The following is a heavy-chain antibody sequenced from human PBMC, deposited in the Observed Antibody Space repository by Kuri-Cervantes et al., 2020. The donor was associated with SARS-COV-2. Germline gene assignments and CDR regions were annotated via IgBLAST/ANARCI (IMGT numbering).Heavy chain of an antibody. J-gene: IGHJ3*02. D-gene: IGHD3-22*01. Sequence: ESLKISCAVYGGSFSGYYWSWIRQPAGKGLEWIGHIYTSGSTNYNPSLKSRVTISVDTSKNQFSLKLSSVTAADTAVYYCARDAPWYDSSGYPAGVDIWGQGTMVTVSS. CDR2: IYTSGST. CDR1: GGSFSGYY. V-gene: IGHV4-4*07. CDR3: ARDAPWYDSSGYPAGVDI.